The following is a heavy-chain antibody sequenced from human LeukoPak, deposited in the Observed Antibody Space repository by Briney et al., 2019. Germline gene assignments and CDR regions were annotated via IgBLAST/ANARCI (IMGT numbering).Heavy chain of an antibody. CDR1: GGSISSYY. CDR3: ESSPTGTTRYYYMDV. CDR2: IYTSGST. V-gene: IGHV4-4*07. Sequence: NPSETLSLTCTVSGGSISSYYWSWIRQPAGKGLEWIGRIYTSGSTNYNPSLKSRVTMSVDTSKNQFSLKLSSVTAADTAVYYCESSPTGTTRYYYMDVWGKGTTVTVSS. D-gene: IGHD1-7*01. J-gene: IGHJ6*03.